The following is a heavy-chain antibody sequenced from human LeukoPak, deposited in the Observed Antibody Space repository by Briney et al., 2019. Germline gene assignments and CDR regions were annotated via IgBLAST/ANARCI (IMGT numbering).Heavy chain of an antibody. D-gene: IGHD3-22*01. CDR3: ARENYYDSSGYSYYFDY. Sequence: SVKVSCKASGGTFSSYAISWVRQAPGQGLEWMGGIIPIFGTANYAQKFQGRVTITADESTSTAYMELSSLRSEDTAVYYCARENYYDSSGYSYYFDYWGQGTLVTVTS. V-gene: IGHV1-69*13. J-gene: IGHJ4*02. CDR2: IIPIFGTA. CDR1: GGTFSSYA.